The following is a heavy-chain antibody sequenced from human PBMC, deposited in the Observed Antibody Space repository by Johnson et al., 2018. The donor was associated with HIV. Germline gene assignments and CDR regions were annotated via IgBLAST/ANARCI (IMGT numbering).Heavy chain of an antibody. Sequence: VQLVESGGGLIQPGGSLRLSCAASGFTFRSYAMHWVRQAPGKGLEYVSAISSNWGRTYYANSVKGRFTISRDNSKKKLYLQMGSLRAEDMAVYYCARGLGSRSAFDIWGQGTMVTVSS. CDR1: GFTFRSYA. D-gene: IGHD2-2*01. V-gene: IGHV3-64*01. CDR2: ISSNWGRT. J-gene: IGHJ3*02. CDR3: ARGLGSRSAFDI.